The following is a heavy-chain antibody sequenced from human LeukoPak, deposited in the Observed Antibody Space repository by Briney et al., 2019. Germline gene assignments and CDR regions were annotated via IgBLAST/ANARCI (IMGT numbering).Heavy chain of an antibody. D-gene: IGHD1-26*01. V-gene: IGHV4-59*08. CDR1: GGSISSYY. Sequence: PSETLSLTCTVSGGSISSYYWSWIRQLPGKGLEWIGYIYYSGSTNYNPSLKSRVTISVDTSKNQFSLKLSSVTAADTAVYYCARHPSEWELPYWYFDLWGRGTLVTVSS. CDR2: IYYSGST. CDR3: ARHPSEWELPYWYFDL. J-gene: IGHJ2*01.